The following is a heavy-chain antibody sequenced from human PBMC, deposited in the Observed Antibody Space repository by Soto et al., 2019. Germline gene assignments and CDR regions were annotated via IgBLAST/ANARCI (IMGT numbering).Heavy chain of an antibody. D-gene: IGHD6-19*01. CDR1: GFTFGSYW. CDR3: TSRNSPTMLYSSGWSDY. Sequence: TGGSLRLSCAASGFTFGSYWMNWVRQVPGKGLVWVSRLSPDGSITKYADSVKGRFIISRDNAKNTVYLQMNSLGAEDTAVYYCTSRNSPTMLYSSGWSDYWGQGTLVTVSS. V-gene: IGHV3-74*03. CDR2: LSPDGSIT. J-gene: IGHJ4*02.